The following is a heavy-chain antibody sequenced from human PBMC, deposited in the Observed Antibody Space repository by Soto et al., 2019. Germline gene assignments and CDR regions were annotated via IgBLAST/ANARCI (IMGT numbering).Heavy chain of an antibody. V-gene: IGHV3-15*01. Sequence: EVQLVESGGGLVKPGASLRLSCTASGFTFRNAWMSWVRQAPGKGLEWVGRIKSKTNGGTTDYAAAVKGRFTISRDDSKNMMYLQMNSLKTEDTAVYYCTTDNWFDPWGQGTLVTVSS. CDR1: GFTFRNAW. CDR2: IKSKTNGGTT. J-gene: IGHJ5*02. CDR3: TTDNWFDP.